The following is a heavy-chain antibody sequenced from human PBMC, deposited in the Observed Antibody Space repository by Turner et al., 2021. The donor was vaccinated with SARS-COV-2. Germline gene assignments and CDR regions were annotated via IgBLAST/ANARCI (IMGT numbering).Heavy chain of an antibody. Sequence: EVQLVESGGGLVQPGGSVRLSCVASGFTFSRYWMSWVRQAPGKGLEWVANIKQDGSEKYYVASWKGRFTISRDNAKNSLYLQMNSLRAEDTAVYYCARAEGWAFGVVIPYDYWGQGTLVTVSS. CDR3: ARAEGWAFGVVIPYDY. D-gene: IGHD3-3*01. CDR2: IKQDGSEK. CDR1: GFTFSRYW. V-gene: IGHV3-7*01. J-gene: IGHJ4*02.